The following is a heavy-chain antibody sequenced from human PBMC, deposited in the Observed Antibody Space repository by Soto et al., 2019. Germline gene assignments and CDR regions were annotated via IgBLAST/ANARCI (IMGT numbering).Heavy chain of an antibody. CDR2: IFHSGNA. V-gene: IGHV4-59*01. CDR1: GGSIRNVY. CDR3: ARAHAPTLPFDS. Sequence: PSETLSLTCXVSGGSIRNVYWSWIRQAPGKGLEWIGFIFHSGNAKYNPSLKSRVTISVDTSKNQFSLSLDSVTAADTAVYFCARAHAPTLPFDSWGQGTLVTVSS. J-gene: IGHJ4*02. D-gene: IGHD2-15*01.